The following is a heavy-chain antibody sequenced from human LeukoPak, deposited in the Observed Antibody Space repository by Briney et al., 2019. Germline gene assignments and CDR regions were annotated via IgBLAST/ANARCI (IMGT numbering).Heavy chain of an antibody. CDR2: LNPNSGGT. V-gene: IGHV1-2*02. CDR3: ARGYGSMYHYPSASGPPDDY. J-gene: IGHJ4*02. CDR1: GYTFTDYY. Sequence: ASVKVSCKASGYTFTDYYIHWVRQAPGQRLEWMGWLNPNSGGTIYAQKFQGRVIMTRDTSISTAYMELNRLTSDDTAVYYCARGYGSMYHYPSASGPPDDYWGQGTLVTVSS. D-gene: IGHD2-2*01.